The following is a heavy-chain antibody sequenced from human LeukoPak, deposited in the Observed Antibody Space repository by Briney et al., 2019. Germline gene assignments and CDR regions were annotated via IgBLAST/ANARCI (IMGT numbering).Heavy chain of an antibody. J-gene: IGHJ4*02. CDR2: IYYSGST. D-gene: IGHD3-10*01. V-gene: IGHV4-59*12. CDR3: AREGYIYYYASDYYFDY. Sequence: KTSETLSLTCTVSGGSISSYYWSWIRQPPGKGLEWIGYIYYSGSTYYNPSLKSRVTISVDTSKNQFSLRLSSVTAADTALYYCAREGYIYYYASDYYFDYWGQGTLVTVSS. CDR1: GGSISSYY.